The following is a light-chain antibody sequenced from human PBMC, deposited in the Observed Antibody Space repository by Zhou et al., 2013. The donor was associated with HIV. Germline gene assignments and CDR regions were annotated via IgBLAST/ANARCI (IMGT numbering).Light chain of an antibody. CDR2: KSS. CDR3: LQDYNYPWT. CDR1: PTINTY. J-gene: IGKJ1*01. Sequence: IQMTQSPSTLSASVGDRVTITCRASPTINTYLAWYQQKPGKAPNLLIYKSSTLKSGVPSRFSGSGSGTDFTLTISSLQPEDFATYYCLQDYNYPWTFGQGTKVEIK. V-gene: IGKV1-6*01.